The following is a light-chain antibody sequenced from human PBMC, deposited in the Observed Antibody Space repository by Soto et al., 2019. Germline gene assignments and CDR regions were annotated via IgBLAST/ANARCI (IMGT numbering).Light chain of an antibody. Sequence: QSVLTQPASVSGSPGQSITISCTGTSSDVGSYNLVSWYQQHPGKAPKLMIYEVSKRPSGVSNRFSGSKSGNTASLTISGLQAEDEADYYCCSYAGSFYVFGTGTEVTVL. V-gene: IGLV2-23*02. CDR3: CSYAGSFYV. CDR2: EVS. J-gene: IGLJ1*01. CDR1: SSDVGSYNL.